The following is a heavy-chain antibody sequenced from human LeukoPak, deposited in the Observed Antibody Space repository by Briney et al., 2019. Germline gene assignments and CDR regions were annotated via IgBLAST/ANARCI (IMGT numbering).Heavy chain of an antibody. CDR1: GGSISSYY. Sequence: SETLSLTCTVSGGSISSYYWSWIRQPPGRGLEWIGYIYYSGSTNYNPSLKSRVTISVDTSKSQFSLKLSSVTAADTAVYYCARAGIQLWLGNFDYWGQGTLVTVSS. V-gene: IGHV4-59*08. D-gene: IGHD5-18*01. CDR2: IYYSGST. CDR3: ARAGIQLWLGNFDY. J-gene: IGHJ4*02.